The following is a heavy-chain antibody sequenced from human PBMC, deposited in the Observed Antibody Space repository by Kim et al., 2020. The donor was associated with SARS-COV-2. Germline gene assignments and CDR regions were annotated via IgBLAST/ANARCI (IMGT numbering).Heavy chain of an antibody. CDR3: VTDWSSSPMGGNYGDQTFDN. V-gene: IGHV3-43*02. D-gene: IGHD4-17*01. J-gene: IGHJ4*02. CDR2: ISGDGGST. Sequence: GGSLRLSCAASGFTFDDYAMHWVRQPPGKGLEWVSLISGDGGSTYYADSVKGRFTISRDNSKDSLYLQMNSLRSEDTALYYCVTDWSSSPMGGNYGDQTFDNWGQGTLVTVSS. CDR1: GFTFDDYA.